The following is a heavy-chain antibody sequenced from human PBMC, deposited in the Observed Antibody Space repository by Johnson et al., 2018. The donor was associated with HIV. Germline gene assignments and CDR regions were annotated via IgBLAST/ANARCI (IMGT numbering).Heavy chain of an antibody. CDR3: ARVTMIVVVMQAFDI. CDR1: AFTFSSYG. CDR2: IFSVGDV. V-gene: IGHV3-30*03. D-gene: IGHD3-22*01. Sequence: QVQLVESGGGGVQPWRSLRLSCAASAFTFSSYGMHWVRQAPGKGLEWVAVIFSVGDVYYADSVKGRFTISRDNSKNTLYLQMNSLRADDTAVYYCARVTMIVVVMQAFDIWGQGTMVTVS. J-gene: IGHJ3*02.